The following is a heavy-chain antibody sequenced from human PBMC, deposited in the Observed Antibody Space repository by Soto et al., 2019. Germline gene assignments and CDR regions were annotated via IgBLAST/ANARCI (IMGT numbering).Heavy chain of an antibody. V-gene: IGHV1-8*01. Sequence: ASVKVSCKASGYTFSDFDINWLRQASGQGPEWMGWMNAKSGDTFFAQRFQGKFNMTWDTSLSTAYMEVGSLTSDDTAMYYCARGNPFNYAGFDVWGQGTTVTVSS. D-gene: IGHD3-16*01. CDR1: GYTFSDFD. CDR3: ARGNPFNYAGFDV. CDR2: MNAKSGDT. J-gene: IGHJ6*02.